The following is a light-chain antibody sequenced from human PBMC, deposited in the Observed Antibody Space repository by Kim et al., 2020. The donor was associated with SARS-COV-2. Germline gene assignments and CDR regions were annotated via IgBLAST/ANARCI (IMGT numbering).Light chain of an antibody. CDR1: QSVRNN. CDR2: GAS. J-gene: IGKJ4*01. Sequence: YSGERVTLSCRASQSVRNNLAWYQQRPGQAPRLLLYGASTRATDIPARFSGSGSGTEFTLTIRSLQSEDLAVYYCQQYNDWPLISFGGGTKVDIK. CDR3: QQYNDWPLIS. V-gene: IGKV3-15*01.